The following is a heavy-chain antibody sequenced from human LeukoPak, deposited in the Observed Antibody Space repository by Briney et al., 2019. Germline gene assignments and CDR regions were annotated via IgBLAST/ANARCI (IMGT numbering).Heavy chain of an antibody. CDR3: ASLGATTLSYYGMDV. J-gene: IGHJ6*02. D-gene: IGHD1-26*01. CDR1: GYTFTDYY. V-gene: IGHV1-2*02. CDR2: INPTNGGT. Sequence: GASVKVSCKASGYTFTDYYLHWVRQAPGQGLEWMGWINPTNGGTYYAQKFQGRVTMTRDTPITTVYMEMSRLRSDDTAVYYCASLGATTLSYYGMDVWGQGTTVTVSS.